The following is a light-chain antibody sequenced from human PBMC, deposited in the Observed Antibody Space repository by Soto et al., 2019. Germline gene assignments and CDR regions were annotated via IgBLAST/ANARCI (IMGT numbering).Light chain of an antibody. J-gene: IGLJ3*02. CDR1: RSDVGSRDS. V-gene: IGLV2-14*03. Sequence: QLVLTQPASVSGSLGQSIAISCTGTRSDVGSRDSVSWYQHHPGKAPKLMIYDVNIRPSGVSHRFSGSKSGNTASLTISGLQAEDEADYSCASYTTTNTLVFGGGTKLTVL. CDR2: DVN. CDR3: ASYTTTNTLV.